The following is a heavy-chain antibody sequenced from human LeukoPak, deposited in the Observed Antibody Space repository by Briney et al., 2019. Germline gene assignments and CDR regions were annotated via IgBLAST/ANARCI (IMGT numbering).Heavy chain of an antibody. V-gene: IGHV3-23*01. J-gene: IGHJ5*02. D-gene: IGHD6-13*01. Sequence: PGVSLSLSCAASGFTFSSYAMSWVRQAPGKGLKWVSAISGGGGSTYYADSVKGRFTISRGNSKNTLYLQMNSLRAEDTAVYYCAKDSRGRSSWYRSENWFDPWGQGTLVPVSS. CDR2: ISGGGGST. CDR1: GFTFSSYA. CDR3: AKDSRGRSSWYRSENWFDP.